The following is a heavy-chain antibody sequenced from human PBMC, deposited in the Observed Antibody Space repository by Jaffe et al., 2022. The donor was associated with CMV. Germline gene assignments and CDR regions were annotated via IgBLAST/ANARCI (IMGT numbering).Heavy chain of an antibody. D-gene: IGHD2-15*01. V-gene: IGHV4-59*01. CDR2: IYYSGST. J-gene: IGHJ6*02. Sequence: QVQLQESGPGLVKPSETLSLTCTVSGGSISSYYWSWIRQPPGKGLEWIGYIYYSGSTNYNPSLKSRVTISVDTSKNQFSLKLSSVTAADTAVYYCARDLLHLGGDGMDVWGQGTTVTVSS. CDR3: ARDLLHLGGDGMDV. CDR1: GGSISSYY.